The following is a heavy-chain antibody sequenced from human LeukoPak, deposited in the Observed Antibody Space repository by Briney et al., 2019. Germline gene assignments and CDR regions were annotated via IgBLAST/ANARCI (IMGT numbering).Heavy chain of an antibody. V-gene: IGHV3-7*01. CDR3: ASPGGSGWFSFDY. Sequence: GGSLRLSCAASGFTFSSYWMSWVRQAPGKGLEWVANIKQDGSEKYYVDSVKGRFTISRDNAKNSLYLQMNSLRAEDTAVYYCASPGGSGWFSFDYWGQGTLVTVSS. D-gene: IGHD6-19*01. J-gene: IGHJ4*02. CDR1: GFTFSSYW. CDR2: IKQDGSEK.